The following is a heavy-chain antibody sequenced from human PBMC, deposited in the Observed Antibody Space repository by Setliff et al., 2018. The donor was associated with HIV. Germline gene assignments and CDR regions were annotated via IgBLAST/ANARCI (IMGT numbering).Heavy chain of an antibody. Sequence: PSETLSLTCAVSGGSVSSPSYYWGWIRQPPGKGLEWSGRVYNSGITFKKPSPKSRVSISVDRSGNQFSLRLTSVTAADTAVYYCATCRHRPSNWFDPWGQGTVVTVSS. CDR2: VYNSGIT. CDR1: GGSVSSPSYY. V-gene: IGHV4-39*07. CDR3: ATCRHRPSNWFDP. J-gene: IGHJ5*02.